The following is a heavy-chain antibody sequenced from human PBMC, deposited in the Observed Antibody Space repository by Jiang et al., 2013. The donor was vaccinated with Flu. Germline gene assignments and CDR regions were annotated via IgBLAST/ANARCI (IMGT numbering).Heavy chain of an antibody. D-gene: IGHD4-17*01. J-gene: IGHJ4*02. Sequence: RIDPSDSYTNYSPSFQGHVTISADKSISTAYLQWSSLKASDTAMYYCARHAPRDYGDAFDYRGQGTLVTVSS. V-gene: IGHV5-10-1*01. CDR3: ARHAPRDYGDAFDY. CDR2: IDPSDSYT.